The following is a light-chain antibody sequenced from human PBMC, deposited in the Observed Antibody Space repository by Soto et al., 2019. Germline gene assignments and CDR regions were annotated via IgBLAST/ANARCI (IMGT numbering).Light chain of an antibody. CDR2: GAS. J-gene: IGKJ3*01. CDR1: QSVSSSY. Sequence: EIVLTQSPGTLSLSPGERATLSCRASQSVSSSYLAWYQQKPGQAPRLLIYGASTRATGIPARFSGSGSGTDFTLTISSLQPEDFATYYCQQSYNGPFTFGPGTKVDIK. V-gene: IGKV3-20*01. CDR3: QQSYNGPFT.